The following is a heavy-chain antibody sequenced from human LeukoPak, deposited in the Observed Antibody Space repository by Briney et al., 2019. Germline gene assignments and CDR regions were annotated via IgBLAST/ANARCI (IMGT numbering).Heavy chain of an antibody. CDR2: ISYDGSNK. V-gene: IGHV3-30*18. CDR3: AKDSAVDSGSYYWFDY. Sequence: GGSLRLSCAASGFNLSSYGMHWVRQAPGKGLEWVAVISYDGSNKYYADSVKGRFTISRDNSKNTLYLQMNSLRAEDTAVYYCAKDSAVDSGSYYWFDYWGQGTLVTVSS. CDR1: GFNLSSYG. D-gene: IGHD1-26*01. J-gene: IGHJ4*02.